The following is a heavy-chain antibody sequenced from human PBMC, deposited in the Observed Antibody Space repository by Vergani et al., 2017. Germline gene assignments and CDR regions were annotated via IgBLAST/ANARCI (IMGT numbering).Heavy chain of an antibody. J-gene: IGHJ4*02. V-gene: IGHV3-23*04. CDR1: GFMFSNYW. CDR3: GRGSDNYN. Sequence: EVQLVESGGGLVQPGGSLRLSCAASGFMFSNYWMNWVRQAPGKGLEWVSTIKNDGGKSHYADFVKGRFAISRDNSRNTLYLQMNSLRVEDTAVYYCGRGSDNYNWGQGALVTV. D-gene: IGHD1-1*01. CDR2: IKNDGGKS.